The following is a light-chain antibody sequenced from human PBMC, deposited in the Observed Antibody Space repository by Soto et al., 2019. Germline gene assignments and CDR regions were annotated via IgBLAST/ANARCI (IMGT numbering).Light chain of an antibody. CDR3: QHYNSYSEA. Sequence: DIQMTQSPSTLSASVGDRVTITCRASQSMSSWLAWYQQKPGKAPKVLIYDASSLESGVPSRFSGSGSGTEFTLTISSLQPDDFATYYCQHYNSYSEAFGQGTKVDIK. CDR1: QSMSSW. J-gene: IGKJ1*01. CDR2: DAS. V-gene: IGKV1-5*01.